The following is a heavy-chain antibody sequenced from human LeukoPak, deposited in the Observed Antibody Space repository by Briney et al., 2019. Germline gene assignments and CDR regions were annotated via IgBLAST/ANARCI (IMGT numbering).Heavy chain of an antibody. V-gene: IGHV3-48*03. CDR2: ISSSGSTI. Sequence: GGSLRLSCAASGFTFSSYEMNWVRQAPGKGLEWVSYISSSGSTIYYADSVKGRFTISRDNAKNSLYLQMNSLRAEDTAVYHCAKEIYYDSTGPQYWGQGTLVTVSS. D-gene: IGHD3-22*01. J-gene: IGHJ4*02. CDR3: AKEIYYDSTGPQY. CDR1: GFTFSSYE.